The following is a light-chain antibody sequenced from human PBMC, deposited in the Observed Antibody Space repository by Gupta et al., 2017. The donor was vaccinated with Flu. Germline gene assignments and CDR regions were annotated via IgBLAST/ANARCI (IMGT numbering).Light chain of an antibody. CDR3: SSYRCCVSCDWV. V-gene: IGLV2-14*01. J-gene: IGLJ3*02. CDR2: EVS. CDR1: AEDSGLVGD. Sequence: CIGTAEDSGLVGDVNWDQRYQGKARKVGIYEVSDGRKGVSARFSGSKAGKAGSLTIAGLQAEDEADDYCSSYRCCVSCDWVFGGGTKLTVL.